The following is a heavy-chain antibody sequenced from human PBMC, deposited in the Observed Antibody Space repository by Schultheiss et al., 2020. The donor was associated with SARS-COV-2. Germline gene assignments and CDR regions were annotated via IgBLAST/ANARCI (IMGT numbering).Heavy chain of an antibody. CDR1: GFTFSNAW. CDR2: ISSSSSYI. V-gene: IGHV3-21*01. Sequence: GGSLRLSCAASGFTFSNAWMSWVRQAPGKGLEWVSSISSSSSYIYYADSVKGRFTISRDNAKNSLYLQMNSLRAEDTAVYYCAREKRRDGYGMDVWGQGTTVTVSS. D-gene: IGHD2-8*01. CDR3: AREKRRDGYGMDV. J-gene: IGHJ6*02.